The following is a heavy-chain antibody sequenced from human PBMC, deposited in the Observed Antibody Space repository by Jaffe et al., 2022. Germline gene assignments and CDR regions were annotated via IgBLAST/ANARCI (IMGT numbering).Heavy chain of an antibody. CDR1: GFTFSSYE. V-gene: IGHV3-48*03. CDR2: ISSSGSTI. CDR3: ARAPFGDSSGYYYYYYYMDV. D-gene: IGHD3-22*01. J-gene: IGHJ6*03. Sequence: EVQLVESGGGLVQPGGSLRLSCAASGFTFSSYEMNWVRQAPGKGLEWVSYISSSGSTIYYADSVKGRFTISRDNAKNSLYLQMNSLRAEDTAVYYCARAPFGDSSGYYYYYYYMDVWGKGTTVTVSS.